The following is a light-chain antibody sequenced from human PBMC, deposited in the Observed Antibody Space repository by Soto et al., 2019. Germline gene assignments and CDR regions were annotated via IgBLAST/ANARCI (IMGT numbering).Light chain of an antibody. J-gene: IGLJ2*01. V-gene: IGLV2-14*03. CDR2: DVN. CDR3: TSWTTSTTMI. CDR1: SSDIGAYNF. Sequence: QSALTQPASVSGSPGQSITISCTGTSSDIGAYNFVSWYQQHPGKAPKLMLYDVNIRPSGVSNRFSGSKSGNTASLTISGLQAEDEADYYCTSWTTSTTMIFGGVTKLTV.